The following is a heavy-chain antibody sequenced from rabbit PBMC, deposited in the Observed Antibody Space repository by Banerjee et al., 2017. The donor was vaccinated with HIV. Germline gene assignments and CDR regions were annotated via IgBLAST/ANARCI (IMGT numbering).Heavy chain of an antibody. Sequence: QEQLEESGGDLVKPEGSLTLTCTASGFSFSSNYYMCWVRQAPGKGLEWIACINSSSGNTVYATWAKGRFTISRTSSTTVALQMTSLTAADTATYFCARAYGSASGYDLWGQGTLVTVS. CDR3: ARAYGSASGYDL. J-gene: IGHJ3*01. CDR2: INSSSGNT. CDR1: GFSFSSNYY. V-gene: IGHV1S45*01. D-gene: IGHD1-1*01.